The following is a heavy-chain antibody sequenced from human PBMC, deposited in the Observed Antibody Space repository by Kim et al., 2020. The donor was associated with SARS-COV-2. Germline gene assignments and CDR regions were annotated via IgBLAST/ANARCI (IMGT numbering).Heavy chain of an antibody. V-gene: IGHV3-48*03. CDR3: ARGGPFIAARRRHYYGMDV. D-gene: IGHD6-6*01. J-gene: IGHJ6*02. CDR2: ISSSGSTI. Sequence: GGSLRLSCAASGFTFSSYEMNWVRQAPGKGLEWVSYISSSGSTIYYADSVKGRFTISRDNAKNSLYLQMNSLRAEDTAVYYCARGGPFIAARRRHYYGMDVWGQGTTVTVSS. CDR1: GFTFSSYE.